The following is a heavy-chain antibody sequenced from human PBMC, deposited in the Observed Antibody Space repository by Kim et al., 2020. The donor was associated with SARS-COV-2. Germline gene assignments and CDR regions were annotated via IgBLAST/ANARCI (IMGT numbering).Heavy chain of an antibody. CDR2: INTNTGNP. CDR3: ARDGPNSSSWYRWMNWFDP. Sequence: ASVKVSCKASGYTFTSYAMNWVRQAPGQGLEWMGWINTNTGNPTYAQGFTGRFVFSLDTSVSTAYLQISSLKAEDTAVYYCARDGPNSSSWYRWMNWFDPWGQGTLVTVSS. CDR1: GYTFTSYA. J-gene: IGHJ5*02. V-gene: IGHV7-4-1*02. D-gene: IGHD6-13*01.